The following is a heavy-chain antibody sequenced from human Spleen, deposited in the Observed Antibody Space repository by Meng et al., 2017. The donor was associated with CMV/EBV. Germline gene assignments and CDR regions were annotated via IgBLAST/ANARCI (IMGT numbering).Heavy chain of an antibody. V-gene: IGHV3-23*03. J-gene: IGHJ4*02. Sequence: CPASGFSFSSYAMGWVRQAPGKGLEWVSLIYSGGSTTNYVDSVKGRFTISRDNSKNILYLQMNSLRAEDTAVYYCAKGGPVIAVFDYWGQGTLVTVSS. CDR2: IYSGGSTT. D-gene: IGHD2-21*01. CDR1: GFSFSSYA. CDR3: AKGGPVIAVFDY.